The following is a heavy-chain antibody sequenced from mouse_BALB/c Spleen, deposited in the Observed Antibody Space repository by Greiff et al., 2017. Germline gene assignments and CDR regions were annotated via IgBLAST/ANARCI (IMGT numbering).Heavy chain of an antibody. CDR2: ISSGGSYT. CDR3: ARDQDYYGSSLYAMDY. Sequence: EVKLVESGGGLVKPGGSLKLSCAASGFTFSSYAMSWVRQSPEKRLEWVAEISSGGSYTYYPDTVTGRFTISRDNAKNTLYLEMSSLRSEDTAMYYCARDQDYYGSSLYAMDYWGQGTSVTVSS. D-gene: IGHD1-1*01. J-gene: IGHJ4*01. V-gene: IGHV5-9-4*01. CDR1: GFTFSSYA.